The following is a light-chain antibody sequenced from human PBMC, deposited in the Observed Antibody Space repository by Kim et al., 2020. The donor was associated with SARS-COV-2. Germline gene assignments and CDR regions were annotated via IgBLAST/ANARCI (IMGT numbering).Light chain of an antibody. CDR1: QCISSY. CDR3: QQLNSLT. J-gene: IGKJ3*01. CDR2: AAS. Sequence: LSASVAYRVTITCRASQCISSYLAWYQQKPGKAPKLLISAASTLQSGVPSRFSGSGSGTDFTLTISSLQPEDFATYYCQQLNSLTFGPGTKVEIK. V-gene: IGKV1-9*01.